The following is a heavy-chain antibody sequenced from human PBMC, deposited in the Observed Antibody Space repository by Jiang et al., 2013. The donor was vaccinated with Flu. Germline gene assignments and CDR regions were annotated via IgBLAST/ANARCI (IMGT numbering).Heavy chain of an antibody. J-gene: IGHJ5*02. CDR2: INGGNGNT. CDR1: GYIFTSYA. Sequence: SVKVSCKTSGYIFTSYAMHWVRQAPGQRLEWMGWINGGNGNTKYSQKFQGRVTITRDTSASTAYMELSSLRSEDTAVYYCARDGARISMVRGVNNWFDPWGQGTLVIVSS. CDR3: ARDGARISMVRGVNNWFDP. D-gene: IGHD3-10*01. V-gene: IGHV1-3*01.